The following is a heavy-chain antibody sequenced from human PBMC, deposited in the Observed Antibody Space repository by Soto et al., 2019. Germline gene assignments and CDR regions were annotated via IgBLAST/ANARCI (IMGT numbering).Heavy chain of an antibody. CDR2: INPNSGGT. V-gene: IGHV1-2*02. CDR1: GYTFTGYY. Sequence: ASVKVSCKASGYTFTGYYMHWVRQAPGQGLEWMGWINPNSGGTNYAQKFQGRVSMTRDTSISTAYMELSRLRSDDTAVYYCARDPGSSGWYGGWFDPWGQGTLVTVSS. J-gene: IGHJ5*02. D-gene: IGHD6-19*01. CDR3: ARDPGSSGWYGGWFDP.